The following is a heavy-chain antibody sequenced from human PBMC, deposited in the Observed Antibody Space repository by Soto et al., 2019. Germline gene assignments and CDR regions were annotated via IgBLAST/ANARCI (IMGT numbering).Heavy chain of an antibody. CDR3: ARGLGETTVTSPYYYYYMDV. CDR1: GFTVSSNY. V-gene: IGHV3-66*01. CDR2: IYSGGST. J-gene: IGHJ6*03. Sequence: GGSLRLSCAASGFTVSSNYMSWVRQAPGKGLEWVSVIYSGGSTYYADSVKGRFTISRDNSKNKLYLQMNSLRAEDTAVYYCARGLGETTVTSPYYYYYMDVWGKGTTVTVSS. D-gene: IGHD4-17*01.